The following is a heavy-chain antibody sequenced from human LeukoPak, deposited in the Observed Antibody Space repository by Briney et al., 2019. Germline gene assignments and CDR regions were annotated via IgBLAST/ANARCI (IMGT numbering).Heavy chain of an antibody. CDR2: ININSGGI. Sequence: ASVKVSCKASGYTFIDYWIHWVRQAPGQGLEWMGRININSGGINYAQKFQGRLTMTRDTSINTAYMELSRLTSDDTTVYYCAREMGIKAFDVWGQGTMVTVSS. D-gene: IGHD7-27*01. CDR3: AREMGIKAFDV. CDR1: GYTFIDYW. J-gene: IGHJ3*01. V-gene: IGHV1-2*06.